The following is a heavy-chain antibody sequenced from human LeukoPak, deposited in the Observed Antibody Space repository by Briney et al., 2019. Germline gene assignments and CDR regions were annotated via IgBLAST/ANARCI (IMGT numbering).Heavy chain of an antibody. CDR1: GYTFTSYD. Sequence: ASVKVSCKASGYTFTSYDINWVRQATGQGLEWMGWMNPNSGNTGYAQKFQGRVSMTEDTSADTAYMELSSLRSEDTAVYYCVTDPVGYCSSDSCYSVDYWGQGTLVTVSS. V-gene: IGHV1-8*01. CDR2: MNPNSGNT. D-gene: IGHD2-15*01. J-gene: IGHJ4*02. CDR3: VTDPVGYCSSDSCYSVDY.